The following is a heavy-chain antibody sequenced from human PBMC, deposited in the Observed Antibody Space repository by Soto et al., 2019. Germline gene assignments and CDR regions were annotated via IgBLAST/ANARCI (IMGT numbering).Heavy chain of an antibody. V-gene: IGHV3-21*01. CDR1: GFTFSSYS. CDR3: ARGAVRWYLGDDY. D-gene: IGHD2-15*01. Sequence: PGGSLRLSCAASGFTFSSYSINWVRQAPGKGLEWVSSISSSSSYIYYADSVKGRFTISRDNAKNSLYLQMNSLRAEDTAVYYCARGAVRWYLGDDYWGQGTLVTVSS. CDR2: ISSSSSYI. J-gene: IGHJ4*02.